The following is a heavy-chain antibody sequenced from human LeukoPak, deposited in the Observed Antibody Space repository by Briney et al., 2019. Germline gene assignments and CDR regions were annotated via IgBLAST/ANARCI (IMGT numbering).Heavy chain of an antibody. D-gene: IGHD2-15*01. CDR2: IIPILGIA. CDR3: VRDRGYCSGGTCYALWDY. Sequence: GASVKVSCKASGGTFSSYAISWVRQAPGQGLEWMGRIIPILGIANYAQKFQGRVTITADKSTSTAYMELSSLRSEDTAVYYCVRDRGYCSGGTCYALWDYWGQGTLVTVSS. J-gene: IGHJ4*02. CDR1: GGTFSSYA. V-gene: IGHV1-69*04.